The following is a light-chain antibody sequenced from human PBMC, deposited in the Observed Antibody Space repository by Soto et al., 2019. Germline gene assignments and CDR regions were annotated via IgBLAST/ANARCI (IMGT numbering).Light chain of an antibody. V-gene: IGKV1-17*01. J-gene: IGKJ1*01. CDR2: AAS. Sequence: IQLTQSPSSLSASVGDRVTISCQASQGIGNDLAWYQQKPGKAPRLLIFAASNLHSRVPSSFSGSRSGTEFTLTISSLQPDDFATYYCQQYDSLSVTFGQGTKVDIK. CDR1: QGIGND. CDR3: QQYDSLSVT.